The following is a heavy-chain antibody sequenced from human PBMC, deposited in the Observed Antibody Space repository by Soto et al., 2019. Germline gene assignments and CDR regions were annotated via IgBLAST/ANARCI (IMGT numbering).Heavy chain of an antibody. CDR2: IWYDGSNK. V-gene: IGHV3-33*01. CDR1: GFTFSSYG. Sequence: QVQLVESGGGVVQPGRSLRLSCAASGFTFSSYGMHWVRQAPGKGLEWVAVIWYDGSNKYYADSVKGRFTISRDNSKNTLYLNMNSPRAEDTAVDCSASSRWSYYQVDYWGQGTLVTVSS. CDR3: ASSRWSYYQVDY. J-gene: IGHJ4*02. D-gene: IGHD1-26*01.